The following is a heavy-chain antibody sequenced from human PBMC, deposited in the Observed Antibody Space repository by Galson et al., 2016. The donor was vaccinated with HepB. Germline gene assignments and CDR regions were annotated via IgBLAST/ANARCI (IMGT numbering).Heavy chain of an antibody. V-gene: IGHV3-7*01. D-gene: IGHD2-15*01. CDR1: GFTLSTYW. CDR3: ARHGNLRVGAALTYPLDV. Sequence: SLRLSCAASGFTLSTYWMTRVRQAPGKGLEWVANIKEDGSVENYEDSVRGRFTISRDNAKSSLYLQLDSLSADDTAVYYCARHGNLRVGAALTYPLDVWGQGTVVTVSS. J-gene: IGHJ3*01. CDR2: IKEDGSVE.